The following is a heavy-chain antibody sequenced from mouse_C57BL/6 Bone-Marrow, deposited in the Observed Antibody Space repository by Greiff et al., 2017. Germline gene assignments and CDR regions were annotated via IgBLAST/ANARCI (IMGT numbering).Heavy chain of an antibody. CDR3: ASSNWEDAMDY. CDR2: ISSGGSYT. J-gene: IGHJ4*01. CDR1: GFTFSSYG. D-gene: IGHD4-1*01. Sequence: EVQGVESGGGLVKPGGSLKLSCAASGFTFSSYGMSWVRQTPDKRLEWVATISSGGSYTYYPDSVKGRFTISRDNAKNTLYLQMSSLKSEDTAMYYCASSNWEDAMDYWGQGTSVTVSS. V-gene: IGHV5-6*01.